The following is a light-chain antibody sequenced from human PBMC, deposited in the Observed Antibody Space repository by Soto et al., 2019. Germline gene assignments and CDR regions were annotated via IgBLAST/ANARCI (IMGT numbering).Light chain of an antibody. J-gene: IGKJ5*01. CDR1: QSISSY. V-gene: IGKV1-39*01. CDR2: ATS. Sequence: DIQMTQSPSSLSASVGDRVTITCRASQSISSYLNWYQQKPGKAPNLLIYATSTLQSGVPSRFSGSGSGTDFTLTISCLQSEDFAVYYCQQYGSSPRSITFGQGTRLEI. CDR3: QQYGSSPRSIT.